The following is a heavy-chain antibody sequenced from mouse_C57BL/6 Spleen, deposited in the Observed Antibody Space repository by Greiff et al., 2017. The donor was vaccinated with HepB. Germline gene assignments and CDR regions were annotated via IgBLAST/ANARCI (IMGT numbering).Heavy chain of an antibody. CDR2: ISYDGSN. CDR1: GYSITSGYY. V-gene: IGHV3-6*01. CDR3: ARESVITTVVAHWYFDV. D-gene: IGHD1-1*01. Sequence: EVKLQESGPGLVKPSQSLSLTCSVTGYSITSGYYWNWIRQFPGNKLEWMGYISYDGSNNYNPSLKNRISITRDTSKNQFFLKLNSVTTEDTATYYCARESVITTVVAHWYFDVWGTGTTVTVSS. J-gene: IGHJ1*03.